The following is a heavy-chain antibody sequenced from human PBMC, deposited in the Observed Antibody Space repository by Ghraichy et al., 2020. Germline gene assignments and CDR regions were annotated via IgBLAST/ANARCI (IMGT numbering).Heavy chain of an antibody. Sequence: SETLSLTCTVSGGSISSYYWSWIRQPPGKGLEWIWYIYYSGSTNYNPSLKSRVTISVDTSKNQFSLKLSSVTAADTAVYYCARGSYDFWSGYLFYYGMDDWCQETTFTVSS. CDR3: ARGSYDFWSGYLFYYGMDD. CDR2: IYYSGST. D-gene: IGHD3-3*01. J-gene: IGHJ6*02. V-gene: IGHV4-59*01. CDR1: GGSISSYY.